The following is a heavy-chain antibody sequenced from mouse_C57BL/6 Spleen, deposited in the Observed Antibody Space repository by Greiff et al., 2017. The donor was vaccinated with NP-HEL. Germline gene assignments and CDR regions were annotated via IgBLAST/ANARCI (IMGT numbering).Heavy chain of an antibody. D-gene: IGHD2-5*01. J-gene: IGHJ2*01. CDR3: ATSNWNY. V-gene: IGHV5-17*01. Sequence: EVKLEESGGGLVKPGGSLKLSCAASGFTFSDYGMHWVRQAPEKGLEWVAYISSGSSTIYYADTVKGRFTISRDNAKNTLFLQMTSLRSEDTAMYYCATSNWNYWGQGTTLTVSS. CDR2: ISSGSSTI. CDR1: GFTFSDYG.